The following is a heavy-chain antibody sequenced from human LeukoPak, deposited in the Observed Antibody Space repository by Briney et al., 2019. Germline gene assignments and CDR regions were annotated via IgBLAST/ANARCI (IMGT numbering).Heavy chain of an antibody. V-gene: IGHV3-49*04. CDR2: IRSKTYGGTT. D-gene: IGHD3-10*01. Sequence: GGSLRLSCIVSGFTLAEFGMSWVRQAPGKGLEWVGFIRSKTYGGTTEHASSVKGRFTISRDDSSSILYLHMNSLKTEDTALYNCIPDLFFDSGGQGTLVTVYS. CDR3: IPDLFFDS. J-gene: IGHJ4*02. CDR1: GFTLAEFG.